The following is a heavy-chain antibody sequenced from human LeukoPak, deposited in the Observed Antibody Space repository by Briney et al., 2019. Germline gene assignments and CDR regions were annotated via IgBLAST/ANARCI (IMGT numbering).Heavy chain of an antibody. CDR2: IYSGGST. J-gene: IGHJ4*02. D-gene: IGHD1-26*01. CDR1: GFTVSSNY. Sequence: HPGGSLRLSCAASGFTVSSNYMSWVRQAPGKGLEWVSVIYSGGSTYYADSVKGRFTISRDNSKNTLYLQMNSLRAEDTAVYYCARVWANSGNYYGEDYWGQGTLVTVSS. CDR3: ARVWANSGNYYGEDY. V-gene: IGHV3-53*01.